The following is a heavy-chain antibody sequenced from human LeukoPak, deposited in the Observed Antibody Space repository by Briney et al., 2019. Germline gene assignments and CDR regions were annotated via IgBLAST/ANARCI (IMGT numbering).Heavy chain of an antibody. CDR3: ARHRGSTTSYRMDV. Sequence: WIGXXRPGPGKGGGWGGSIYPGESDTRYSPSFEGQVTISEEKSISTAYLQWSSLKASDTAMYYCARHRGSTTSYRMDVWGKGTTVTVSS. J-gene: IGHJ6*04. D-gene: IGHD2-2*01. CDR2: IYPGESDT. V-gene: IGHV5-51*01. CDR1: W.